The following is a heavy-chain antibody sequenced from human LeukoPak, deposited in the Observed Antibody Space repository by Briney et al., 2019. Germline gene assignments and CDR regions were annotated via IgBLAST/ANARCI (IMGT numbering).Heavy chain of an antibody. Sequence: PSETLSLTCAVYGGSFSGYYWSWIRQPPGKGLEWVGEINHSGSTNYNPSLKSRVTISVDTSKNQFSLQLSSVTAADTAVYYCARILRITIFGVVPAPLDVWGKGTTVTVSS. J-gene: IGHJ6*04. CDR1: GGSFSGYY. D-gene: IGHD3-3*01. CDR3: ARILRITIFGVVPAPLDV. CDR2: INHSGST. V-gene: IGHV4-34*01.